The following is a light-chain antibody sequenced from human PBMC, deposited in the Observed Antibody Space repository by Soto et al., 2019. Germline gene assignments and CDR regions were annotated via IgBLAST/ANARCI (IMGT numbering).Light chain of an antibody. J-gene: IGKJ1*01. CDR2: GAS. Sequence: EIVLTQSPGTLSLSPGERATLSCRASQSVSSNYLAWYQQKRGQAPRLLIYGASSRAPGIPTRFSGSGSGRDFTLTISRLEPEDFAVYYCQQYDTSPRTFGQGTKVEI. CDR1: QSVSSNY. CDR3: QQYDTSPRT. V-gene: IGKV3-20*01.